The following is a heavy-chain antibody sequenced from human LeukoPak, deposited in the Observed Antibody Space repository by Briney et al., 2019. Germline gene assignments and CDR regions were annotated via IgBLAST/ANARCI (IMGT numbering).Heavy chain of an antibody. D-gene: IGHD3-22*01. CDR3: ARGGYDLDYDSSGPEVFDY. J-gene: IGHJ4*02. Sequence: ASETLSLTCSVSGASFSSGNFYWSWIRQPPGKGLEWIGYIDYSGDTYYNPSLKSRLSISMDTSKNQFSLTVSSVTAADTAVYYCARGGYDLDYDSSGPEVFDYWGQGTLVTVSS. CDR1: GASFSSGNFY. V-gene: IGHV4-30-4*01. CDR2: IDYSGDT.